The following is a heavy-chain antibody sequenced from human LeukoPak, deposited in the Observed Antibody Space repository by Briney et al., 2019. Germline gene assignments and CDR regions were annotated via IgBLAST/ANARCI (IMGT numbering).Heavy chain of an antibody. CDR2: FSGTGVTV. Sequence: GGSVSLFCAASVFLFNLYAESCARHARGEGLEWLSSFSGTGVTVYYAHCVKGRFAISRDHSKNTLYLKISSVRAEDTSVYYCAKDQRFGDLDDYRGQGTLVTVSS. CDR1: VFLFNLYA. D-gene: IGHD3-10*01. CDR3: AKDQRFGDLDDY. V-gene: IGHV3-23*01. J-gene: IGHJ4*02.